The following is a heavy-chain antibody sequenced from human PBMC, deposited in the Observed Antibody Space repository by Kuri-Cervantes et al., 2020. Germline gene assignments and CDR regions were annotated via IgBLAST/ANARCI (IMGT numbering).Heavy chain of an antibody. J-gene: IGHJ5*02. Sequence: ASVKVSCKASGCTFTGYYMHWVRQAPGQGLEWMGWINPNSGGTNYAQKFQGRVTMTRDTSISTAYMELSRLRSDDTAVYYCARVGRLGQARGGSWFDPWGQGTLVTVSS. CDR2: INPNSGGT. CDR3: ARVGRLGQARGGSWFDP. D-gene: IGHD3-10*01. CDR1: GCTFTGYY. V-gene: IGHV1-2*02.